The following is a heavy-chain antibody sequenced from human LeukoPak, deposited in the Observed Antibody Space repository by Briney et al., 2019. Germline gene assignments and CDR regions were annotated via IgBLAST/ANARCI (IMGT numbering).Heavy chain of an antibody. J-gene: IGHJ4*02. CDR1: GFTFDDYA. CDR3: AKGRQWLITGGDFDY. CDR2: ISWNSGSI. D-gene: IGHD6-19*01. Sequence: GGSLRLSCAASGFTFDDYAMHWVRQDPGKGLEWVAGISWNSGSIGYADSVKGRFTISRDNAKNSLYLQMNSLRAEDTALYYCAKGRQWLITGGDFDYWGQGTLVTVSS. V-gene: IGHV3-9*01.